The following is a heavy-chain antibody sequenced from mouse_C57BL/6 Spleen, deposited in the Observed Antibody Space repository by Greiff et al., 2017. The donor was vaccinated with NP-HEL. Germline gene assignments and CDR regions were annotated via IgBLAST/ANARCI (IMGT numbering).Heavy chain of an antibody. CDR3: ARQGLTGHFDY. Sequence: EVKLVESGGGLVKPGGSLKLSCAASGFTFSSYTMSWVRQTPEKRLEWVATISGGGGNTYYPDSVKGRFTISRDNAKNTLYLQMSSLRSEDTALYYCARQGLTGHFDYWGQGTTLTVSS. J-gene: IGHJ2*01. CDR2: ISGGGGNT. CDR1: GFTFSSYT. V-gene: IGHV5-9*01. D-gene: IGHD4-1*01.